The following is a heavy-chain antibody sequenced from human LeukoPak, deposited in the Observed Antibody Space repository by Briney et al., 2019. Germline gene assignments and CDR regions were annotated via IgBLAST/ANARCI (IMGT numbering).Heavy chain of an antibody. CDR3: ARRDSGYYPFDY. Sequence: PSETLSLTCTVSGGSTSSDSYYWGWIRQPPGKGLEWIGNIYYSGSTYYNPSLKSRVTISVDTSKNQFSLNLSSVTAADTAVYYCARRDSGYYPFDYWGQGTLVAVSS. CDR1: GGSTSSDSYY. D-gene: IGHD3-22*01. J-gene: IGHJ4*02. CDR2: IYYSGST. V-gene: IGHV4-39*01.